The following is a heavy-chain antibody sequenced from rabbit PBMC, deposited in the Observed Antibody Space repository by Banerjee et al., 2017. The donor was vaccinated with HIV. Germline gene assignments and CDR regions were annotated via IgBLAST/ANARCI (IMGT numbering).Heavy chain of an antibody. CDR2: IYTGGSGTT. J-gene: IGHJ4*01. CDR1: GFSFSSSYW. V-gene: IGHV1S45*01. CDR3: GSSKAGYAGYGYGAFNL. Sequence: QEQLEESGGDLVKPEGSLTLTCTASGFSFSSSYWICWVRQAPGKGLEWIACIYTGGSGTTYYASWAKGRFTISKTSSTTVTLQMTSLTGADTATYFCGSSKAGYAGYGYGAFNLWGQGTLVTVS. D-gene: IGHD6-1*01.